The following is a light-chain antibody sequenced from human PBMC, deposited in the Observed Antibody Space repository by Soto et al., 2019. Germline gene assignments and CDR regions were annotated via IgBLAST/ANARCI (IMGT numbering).Light chain of an antibody. V-gene: IGLV2-14*01. Sequence: QSALTQPASVSGSPGQSITISCTGTSSDVGSYNYVSWYQQYPGKAPKLMIYDVSNRPSGVSYRFSGSKSGNTASLTISGLQAEDVADYYCSSYTTSSTHVVFGGGNKVTVL. J-gene: IGLJ2*01. CDR2: DVS. CDR1: SSDVGSYNY. CDR3: SSYTTSSTHVV.